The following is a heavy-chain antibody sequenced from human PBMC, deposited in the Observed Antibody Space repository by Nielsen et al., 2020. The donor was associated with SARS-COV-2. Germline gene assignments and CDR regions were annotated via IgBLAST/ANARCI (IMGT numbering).Heavy chain of an antibody. J-gene: IGHJ4*02. CDR3: ARTVGQHLLSGAWTPVDC. CDR2: VYYSGDT. CDR1: GDSISSSSYY. D-gene: IGHD7-27*01. Sequence: SETLSLTCTVSGDSISSSSYYWGWIRQPPGKGLEWIGAVYYSGDTYYNPSLKSRVTISINTSKNQFSLKLSSVTAADTAVYYCARTVGQHLLSGAWTPVDCWGQGALVTVSS. V-gene: IGHV4-39*01.